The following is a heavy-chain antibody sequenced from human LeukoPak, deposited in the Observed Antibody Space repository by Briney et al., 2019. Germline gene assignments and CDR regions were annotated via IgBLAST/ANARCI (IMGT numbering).Heavy chain of an antibody. CDR2: ISSSSSTI. V-gene: IGHV3-48*02. CDR1: GFTFSSYS. CDR3: ARDSIDLNYYDSSGNFDY. D-gene: IGHD3-22*01. J-gene: IGHJ4*02. Sequence: GGSLRLSCAASGFTFSSYSMNWVRQAPGKGLEWVSYISSSSSTIYYADSVKGRFTISRDNAKNSLYLQMNSLRDEDTAVYYCARDSIDLNYYDSSGNFDYWGQGTLVTVSS.